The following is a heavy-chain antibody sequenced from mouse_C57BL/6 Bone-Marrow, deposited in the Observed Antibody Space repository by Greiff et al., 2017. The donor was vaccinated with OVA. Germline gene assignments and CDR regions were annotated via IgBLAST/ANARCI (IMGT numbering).Heavy chain of an antibody. CDR1: GSSITSGYY. V-gene: IGHV3-6*01. J-gene: IGHJ3*01. CDR3: ARGTWDAWFAY. CDR2: ISYDGSN. D-gene: IGHD4-1*01. Sequence: EVQLVESGPGLVKPSQSLSLTCSVTGSSITSGYYWNWIRQFPGNKLEWMGYISYDGSNNYNPSLKNRISITRDTSKNQFFLKLNSVTTEDTATYDCARGTWDAWFAYWGQGTLVTVSA.